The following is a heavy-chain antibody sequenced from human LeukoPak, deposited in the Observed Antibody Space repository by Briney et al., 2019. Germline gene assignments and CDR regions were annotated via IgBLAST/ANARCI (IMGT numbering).Heavy chain of an antibody. CDR3: ARGRFLEWLLTHFDY. D-gene: IGHD3-3*01. CDR1: GFTFSSYS. J-gene: IGHJ4*02. V-gene: IGHV3-21*01. CDR2: ISSSSSYI. Sequence: GGSPRLSCAASGFTFSSYSMNWVRQAPGKGLEWVSSISSSSSYIYYADSVKGRFTISRDNAKNSLYLQMNSLRAEDTAVYYCARGRFLEWLLTHFDYWGQGTLVTVSS.